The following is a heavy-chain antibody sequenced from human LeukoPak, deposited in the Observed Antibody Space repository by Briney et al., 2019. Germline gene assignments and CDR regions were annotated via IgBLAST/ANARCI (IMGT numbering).Heavy chain of an antibody. CDR1: GFTFDDYA. J-gene: IGHJ4*02. CDR3: AKDREVVAANYFDY. Sequence: PGGSLRLSCAASGFTFDDYAMHWVRQAPGKSLEWVSGISWNSGSIGYADSVKGRFTISRDNAKNSLYLQMNSLRAEDTALYYCAKDREVVAANYFDYWGQGTLVTVSS. D-gene: IGHD2-15*01. CDR2: ISWNSGSI. V-gene: IGHV3-9*01.